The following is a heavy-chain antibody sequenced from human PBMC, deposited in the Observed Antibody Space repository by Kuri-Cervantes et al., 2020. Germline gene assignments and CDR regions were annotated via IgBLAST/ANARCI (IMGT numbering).Heavy chain of an antibody. CDR3: ARSDLYGSGSYGYYYGMDV. V-gene: IGHV4-39*07. D-gene: IGHD3-10*01. CDR1: GGSISSSSYY. CDR2: IYYSGST. Sequence: SETLSLTCTVSGGSISSSSYYWGWIRQPPGKGLEWIGSIYYSGSTYYNPSLKSRVTISVDTSKNQFSLKLSSVTAADTAVYYCARSDLYGSGSYGYYYGMDVWGQGTTVTVSS. J-gene: IGHJ6*02.